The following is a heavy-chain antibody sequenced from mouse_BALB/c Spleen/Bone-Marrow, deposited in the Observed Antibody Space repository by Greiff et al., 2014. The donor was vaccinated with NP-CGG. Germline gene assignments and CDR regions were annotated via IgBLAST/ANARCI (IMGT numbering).Heavy chain of an antibody. CDR2: IHYSGST. V-gene: IGHV3-1*02. CDR3: ARDQGYYAMDY. J-gene: IGHJ4*01. Sequence: EVQLQQSGHDLVKPSQSLSLTCTVTGYSITSGYSWHWIRQFPGNKLEWMGYIHYSGSTNYNPSLKSRISITRDTSKNKFFLQLNSVTTEDTATYYCARDQGYYAMDYWGQGTSVTVSS. CDR1: GYSITSGYS.